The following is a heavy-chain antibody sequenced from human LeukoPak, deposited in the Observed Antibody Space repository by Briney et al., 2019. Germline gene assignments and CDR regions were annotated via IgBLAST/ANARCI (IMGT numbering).Heavy chain of an antibody. CDR3: ARGQEVVAENYFDY. J-gene: IGHJ4*02. CDR1: GGSISSSSYY. V-gene: IGHV4-61*02. CDR2: IYPSGTT. D-gene: IGHD5-12*01. Sequence: PSETLSLTCTVSGGSISSSSYYWSWIRQPAGKGLEWIGRIYPSGTTNYNPSLKSRVTISVDTSKNQFSLKLRSVTAADTAVYYCARGQEVVAENYFDYWGQGTLVTVSS.